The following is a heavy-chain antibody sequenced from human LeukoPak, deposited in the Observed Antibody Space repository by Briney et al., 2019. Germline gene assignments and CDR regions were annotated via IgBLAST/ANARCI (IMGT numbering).Heavy chain of an antibody. D-gene: IGHD3-10*01. CDR3: AGLTMIRGVNH. CDR1: GGSISSYY. Sequence: SETLSLTCTVSGGSISSYYWSWIRQPPGKGLEWIGYIYYSGSTNYNPSLKSRVTISVDTSKNQFSLRLNSVTAADTAVYFCAGLTMIRGVNHWGQGILVTVSS. J-gene: IGHJ1*01. CDR2: IYYSGST. V-gene: IGHV4-59*01.